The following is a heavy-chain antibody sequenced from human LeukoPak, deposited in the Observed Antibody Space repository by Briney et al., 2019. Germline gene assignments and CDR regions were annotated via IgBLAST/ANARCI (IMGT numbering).Heavy chain of an antibody. CDR3: ARWYSSGWAFDY. CDR1: GGSISSGSYY. CDR2: FYYSGST. V-gene: IGHV4-39*01. D-gene: IGHD6-19*01. J-gene: IGHJ4*02. Sequence: SETLSLTCTVSGGSISSGSYYWGWIRQPPGKGLEWIGSFYYSGSTYYNPSLKSRVTVSVDTSKNQFSLKLSSVTAADTAVYYCARWYSSGWAFDYWGQGTLVTVSS.